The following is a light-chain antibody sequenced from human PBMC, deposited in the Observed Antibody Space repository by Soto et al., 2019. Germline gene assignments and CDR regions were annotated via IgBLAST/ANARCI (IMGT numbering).Light chain of an antibody. CDR2: AAS. V-gene: IGKV1-39*01. CDR1: QSISSY. CDR3: QQYNTFWT. J-gene: IGKJ1*01. Sequence: DIQMTQSPSSLSASVGDRVTLTCRASQSISSYLNWYQQKPGKAPKLLIYAASSLQSGVPSRFSGSGSGTEFTLTISSLQPDDSATYYCQQYNTFWTFGQGTKVDIK.